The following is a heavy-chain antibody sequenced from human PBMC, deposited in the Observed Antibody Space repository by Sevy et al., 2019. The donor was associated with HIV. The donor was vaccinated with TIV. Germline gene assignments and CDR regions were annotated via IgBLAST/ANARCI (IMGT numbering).Heavy chain of an antibody. CDR1: GFTLSSYT. Sequence: GGSLRLSCEASGFTLSSYTMNWVRQSPEKGLEWVATFDRTDITHYADSVKGRFIISRDTAKNSLFLQMNSLRDDDTAMYFCLRDERALASHFDYRGRGTLVTVSS. D-gene: IGHD6-6*01. CDR3: LRDERALASHFDY. V-gene: IGHV3-48*02. J-gene: IGHJ4*02. CDR2: FDRTDIT.